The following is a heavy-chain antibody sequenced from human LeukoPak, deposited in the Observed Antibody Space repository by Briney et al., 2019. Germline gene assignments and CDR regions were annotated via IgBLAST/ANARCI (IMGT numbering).Heavy chain of an antibody. D-gene: IGHD3-10*01. V-gene: IGHV3-23*01. CDR1: GFTFSSYA. CDR2: ISGSGGST. Sequence: GGSLRLSCAASGFTFSSYAMSWVRQAPGKGLEWVSAISGSGGSTYYADSVRGRFTISRDNSKNMLYLQMNRLRAEDTAVYYCAKAGGITTALGFDYWGQGTLVTVSS. J-gene: IGHJ4*02. CDR3: AKAGGITTALGFDY.